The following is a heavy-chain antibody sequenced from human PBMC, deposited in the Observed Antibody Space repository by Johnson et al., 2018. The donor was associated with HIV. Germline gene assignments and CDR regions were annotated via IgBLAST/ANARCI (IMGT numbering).Heavy chain of an antibody. Sequence: MQLVESGGGLVQPGGSLRLSCAASGFTFSSYDMHWVRQATGKGLEWVSAIGTAGSTYYADSVKGRFTISRDNSKNTLYLQMNSLRAEETAVYYCARTLGRHDDAFDIWGQGTMVTVSS. D-gene: IGHD6-6*01. V-gene: IGHV3-13*01. J-gene: IGHJ3*02. CDR1: GFTFSSYD. CDR2: IGTAGST. CDR3: ARTLGRHDDAFDI.